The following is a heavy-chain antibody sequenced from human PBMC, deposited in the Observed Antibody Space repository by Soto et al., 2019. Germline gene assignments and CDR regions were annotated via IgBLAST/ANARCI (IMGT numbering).Heavy chain of an antibody. CDR1: GITFSSHA. J-gene: IGHJ4*02. V-gene: IGHV3-23*01. D-gene: IGHD6-13*01. CDR2: ISGGGHST. CDR3: AKDSSSWYSPLDY. Sequence: GGSLRLSCAVSGITFSSHAMSWVRQAPGKGLEWVSAISGGGHSTYYADSVKGRFTISRDNSKNTLYLQMNSLRAEDTALYYCAKDSSSWYSPLDYWGQGTLVTVSS.